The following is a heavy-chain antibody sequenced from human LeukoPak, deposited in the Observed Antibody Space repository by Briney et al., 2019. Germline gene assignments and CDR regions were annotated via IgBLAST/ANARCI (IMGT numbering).Heavy chain of an antibody. Sequence: SETLSLTCTVSGYSISSGYYWGWIRQPPGKGLEWIGSLYHSGSTYYSPSLSSRVTMSVDTSKNHFSLKLTSVTAADTAMYHCARIQSHAYSSYWGQGTLVTVSS. V-gene: IGHV4-38-2*02. CDR2: LYHSGST. CDR1: GYSISSGYY. J-gene: IGHJ4*02. CDR3: ARIQSHAYSSY. D-gene: IGHD3-16*01.